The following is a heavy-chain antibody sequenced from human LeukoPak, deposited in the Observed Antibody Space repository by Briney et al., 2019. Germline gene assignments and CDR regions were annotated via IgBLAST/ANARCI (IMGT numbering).Heavy chain of an antibody. J-gene: IGHJ4*02. CDR1: GFTFSSYW. Sequence: GGSLRLSCAASGFTFSSYWMHWVRQAPGKGLVWVSRINGDGSRTSYADSVKGRFTISRDNAKNSLYLQMNSLRAEDTAVYYCAREWYSSPDYWGQGTLVTVSS. D-gene: IGHD6-13*01. CDR2: INGDGSRT. V-gene: IGHV3-74*01. CDR3: AREWYSSPDY.